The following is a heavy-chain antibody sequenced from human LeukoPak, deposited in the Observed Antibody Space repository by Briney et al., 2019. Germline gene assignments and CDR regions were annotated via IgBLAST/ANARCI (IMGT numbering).Heavy chain of an antibody. CDR2: ISSSSSYI. CDR1: GFTFSSYG. J-gene: IGHJ4*02. D-gene: IGHD1-1*01. V-gene: IGHV3-21*01. Sequence: GGSLRLSCAASGFTFSSYGMNWVRQAPGKGLEWVSAISSSSSYIYYADSVKGRFTISRDNAKNSLYLQMNSLRAEDTAVYYCAREGRNWNDYDYWGQGTLVTVSS. CDR3: AREGRNWNDYDY.